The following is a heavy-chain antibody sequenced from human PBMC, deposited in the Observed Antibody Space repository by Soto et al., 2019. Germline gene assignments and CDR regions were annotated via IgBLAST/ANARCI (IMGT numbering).Heavy chain of an antibody. V-gene: IGHV1-69*13. CDR2: IVPIYRTA. Sequence: SVKVSFKASGGTFSSYRINWVRQAPGQGLEWVGGIVPIYRTADYAQKFQGRVTITADESARTAYMELRSLKSQDTAVYYCARDSGAKLSSSWGQGTLVTVSS. CDR3: ARDSGAKLSSS. D-gene: IGHD6-13*01. J-gene: IGHJ4*02. CDR1: GGTFSSYR.